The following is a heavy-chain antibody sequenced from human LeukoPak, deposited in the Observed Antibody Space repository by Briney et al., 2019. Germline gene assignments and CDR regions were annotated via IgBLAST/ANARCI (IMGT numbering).Heavy chain of an antibody. V-gene: IGHV4-31*03. CDR2: IFYSGGT. CDR1: GGSISSGNFY. Sequence: PSETLSLTCTVSGGSISSGNFYWSWIRQHPVKGLEWVGYIFYSGGTYYNPSLKSRLTISVDTSKNQFSLKLSSVTAADTAVYYCASWNLEMAIISGWGQGTLDTVSS. J-gene: IGHJ1*01. CDR3: ASWNLEMAIISG. D-gene: IGHD5-24*01.